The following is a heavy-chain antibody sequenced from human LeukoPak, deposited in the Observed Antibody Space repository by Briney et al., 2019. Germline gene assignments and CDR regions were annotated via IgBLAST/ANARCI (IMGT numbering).Heavy chain of an antibody. V-gene: IGHV1-2*02. CDR1: GYTFTDYY. D-gene: IGHD3-10*01. J-gene: IGHJ5*02. CDR3: ARDVFGELLMSHWFDP. Sequence: GASVKVSCKASGYTFTDYYIHWVRQAPGQGLEWMGWINPNTGGTDYAQNFQGRVTMTRDTSITTAYMDLTGLRSDDTAVYYCARDVFGELLMSHWFDPWGQGALVTVSS. CDR2: INPNTGGT.